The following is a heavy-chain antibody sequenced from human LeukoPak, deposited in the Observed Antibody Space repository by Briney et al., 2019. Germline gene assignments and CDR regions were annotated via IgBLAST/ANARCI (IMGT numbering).Heavy chain of an antibody. CDR1: GFTFTSYA. CDR2: ISGSGDTT. J-gene: IGHJ4*02. V-gene: IGHV3-23*01. D-gene: IGHD6-19*01. CDR3: AKDFGSAWSRLFY. Sequence: GGSLRLSCATSGFTFTSYAMSWVRQAPGKGLEWVSAISGSGDTTYYADSVKGRFSISRDNSKNTLSLQMHTLRAEDTAVYFCAKDFGSAWSRLFYWGQGTLVTVSS.